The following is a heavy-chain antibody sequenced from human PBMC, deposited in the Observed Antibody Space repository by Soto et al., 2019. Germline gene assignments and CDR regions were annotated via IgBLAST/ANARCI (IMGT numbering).Heavy chain of an antibody. CDR2: IKQDGSEK. CDR1: GFTFSSYW. D-gene: IGHD6-13*01. Sequence: EVQLVESGGGLVQPGGSLRLSCAASGFTFSSYWMSWVRQAPGKGLEWVANIKQDGSEKYYVDSVKGRFTISRDNAKNSLYLQMNSLRAEDTAVYYCARDRPIAAEDSIYYYYYGMDVWGQGTTVTVSS. J-gene: IGHJ6*02. V-gene: IGHV3-7*05. CDR3: ARDRPIAAEDSIYYYYYGMDV.